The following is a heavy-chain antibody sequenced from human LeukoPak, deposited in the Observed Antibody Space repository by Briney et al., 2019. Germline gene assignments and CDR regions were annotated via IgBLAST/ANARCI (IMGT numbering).Heavy chain of an antibody. CDR1: GYTFTSYG. J-gene: IGHJ5*02. CDR3: ARDSPIAVVVAANNWFDP. D-gene: IGHD2-15*01. V-gene: IGHV1-18*01. CDR2: ISAYNGNT. Sequence: ASVKVSCKASGYTFTSYGISWVRQAPGQGLEWMGWISAYNGNTNYAQKLQGRVTMTTAPSTSPAYMELRSLKSDDTAVYYCARDSPIAVVVAANNWFDPWGQGTLVTVSS.